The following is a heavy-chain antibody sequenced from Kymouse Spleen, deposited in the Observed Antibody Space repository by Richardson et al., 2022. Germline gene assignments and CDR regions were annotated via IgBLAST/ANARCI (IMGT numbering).Heavy chain of an antibody. Sequence: QVQLVESGGGVVQPGRSLRLSCAASGFTFSSYGMHWVRQAPGKGLEWVAVIWYDGSNKYYADSVKGRFTISRDNSKNTLYLQMNSLRAEDTAVYYCARYSSPGTHYGMDVWGQGTTVTVSS. D-gene: IGHD6-13*01,IGHD6-25*01,IGHD6-6*01. J-gene: IGHJ6*02. V-gene: IGHV3-33*01. CDR3: ARYSSPGTHYGMDV. CDR2: IWYDGSNK. CDR1: GFTFSSYG.